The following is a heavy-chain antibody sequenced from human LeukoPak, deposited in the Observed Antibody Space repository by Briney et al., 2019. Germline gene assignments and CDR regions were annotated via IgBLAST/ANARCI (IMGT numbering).Heavy chain of an antibody. CDR3: ASSPDGYGSGIDY. Sequence: GASVKVSCKASGYTFTCYYMHWVRQAPGQGLEWMGRINPNSGGTNYAQKFQGRVTMTRDTSISTVYMELSRLRSDDTAVYYCASSPDGYGSGIDYWGQGTLVTVSS. CDR2: INPNSGGT. J-gene: IGHJ4*02. D-gene: IGHD3-10*01. V-gene: IGHV1-2*06. CDR1: GYTFTCYY.